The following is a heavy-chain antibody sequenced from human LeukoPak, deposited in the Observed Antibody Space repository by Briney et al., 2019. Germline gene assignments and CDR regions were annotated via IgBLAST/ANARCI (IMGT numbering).Heavy chain of an antibody. CDR3: AKKDSSRGAFDI. CDR1: GFTFDDYA. V-gene: IGHV3-9*01. Sequence: GGSLRLSCAASGFTFDDYAKHWVRQAPGKGLEWVSGISWNSGSIGYADSVKGRFTISRDNAKNSLYLQMNSLRAEDTALYYCAKKDSSRGAFDIWGQGTMVTVSS. CDR2: ISWNSGSI. D-gene: IGHD6-13*01. J-gene: IGHJ3*02.